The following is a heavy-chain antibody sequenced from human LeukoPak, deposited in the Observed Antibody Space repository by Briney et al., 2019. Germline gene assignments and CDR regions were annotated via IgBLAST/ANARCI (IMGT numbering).Heavy chain of an antibody. CDR3: AKALGYYDSSGSYYFDY. CDR2: ISGSGGST. Sequence: GGSLRLSCAASGFTFSSYATSWVRQAPGKGLEWVSAISGSGGSTYYADSVKGRFTISRDNSKNTLYLQMNSLRAEDTAVYYCAKALGYYDSSGSYYFDYWGQGTLVTVSS. CDR1: GFTFSSYA. V-gene: IGHV3-23*01. D-gene: IGHD3-22*01. J-gene: IGHJ4*02.